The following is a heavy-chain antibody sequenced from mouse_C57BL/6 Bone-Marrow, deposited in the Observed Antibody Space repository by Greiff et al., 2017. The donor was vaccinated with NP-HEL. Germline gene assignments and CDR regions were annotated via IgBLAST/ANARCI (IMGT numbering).Heavy chain of an antibody. V-gene: IGHV1-59*01. CDR1: GYTFTSYW. D-gene: IGHD2-4*01. J-gene: IGHJ3*01. CDR3: AREDYGRNFAY. Sequence: VQLQQPGAELVRPGTSVKLSCKASGYTFTSYWMHWVKQRPGQGLEWIGVIDPSDSYTNYNQKFKGKATLTVDTSSSTAYMQLSSLASEDSAVYYCAREDYGRNFAYWGQGTLVTVSA. CDR2: IDPSDSYT.